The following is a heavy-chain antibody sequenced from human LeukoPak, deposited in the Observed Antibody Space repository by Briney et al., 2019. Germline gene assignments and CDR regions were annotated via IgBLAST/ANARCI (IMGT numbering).Heavy chain of an antibody. CDR1: GYTFTGYY. D-gene: IGHD3-22*01. CDR2: INPNSGGT. CDR3: ARARIPYYYDSSGYYYFAY. V-gene: IGHV1-2*02. J-gene: IGHJ4*02. Sequence: ASVKVSCKASGYTFTGYYMHWVRQAPGQGLEWMGWINPNSGGTNYAQKFQGRVTMTRDTSISTAYMALSRLRSDDTAVYYCARARIPYYYDSSGYYYFAYWGQGTLVTVSS.